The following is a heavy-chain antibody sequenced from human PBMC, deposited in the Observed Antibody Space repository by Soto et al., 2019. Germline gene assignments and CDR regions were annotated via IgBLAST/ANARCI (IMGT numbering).Heavy chain of an antibody. CDR3: ARDRRIEGYYDSSGSLDY. CDR1: GGSISSYY. J-gene: IGHJ4*02. D-gene: IGHD3-22*01. CDR2: IYTSGST. V-gene: IGHV4-4*07. Sequence: PSETLSLTCTVSGGSISSYYWSWIRQPAGKGLEWIGRIYTSGSTNYNPSLKSRVTMSVDTSKNQFSLKLSSLTAADTAVYYCARDRRIEGYYDSSGSLDYWGQGTLVTVSS.